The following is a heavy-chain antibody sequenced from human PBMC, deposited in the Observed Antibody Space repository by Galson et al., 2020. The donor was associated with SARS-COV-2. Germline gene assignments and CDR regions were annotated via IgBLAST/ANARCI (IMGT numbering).Heavy chain of an antibody. D-gene: IGHD3-10*01. V-gene: IGHV1-2*02. CDR1: GYTFTGHY. CDR3: ARAGQSPDYYYYYNLDV. Sequence: ASVKVSCKPSGYTFTGHYMHWVRQAPGQGLEWMGWINPISVGTKYAQKFQGRVTMTRDTSISTAYMELSRLRSDDTAIYYCARAGQSPDYYYYYNLDVWGQGTTVTVSS. J-gene: IGHJ6*02. CDR2: INPISVGT.